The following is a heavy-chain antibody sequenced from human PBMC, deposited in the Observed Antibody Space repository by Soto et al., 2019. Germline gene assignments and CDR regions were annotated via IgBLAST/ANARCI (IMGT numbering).Heavy chain of an antibody. J-gene: IGHJ5*02. Sequence: SLKVSGKASGGTFSSYAISWVRQAPGQGLEWMGGIIPIFGTANYAQKFQGRVTITADESTSTAYMELSSLRSEDTAVYYCARDPSVAPIGGGPFDWFDPWGQGALVTVSS. CDR3: ARDPSVAPIGGGPFDWFDP. V-gene: IGHV1-69*13. CDR1: GGTFSSYA. CDR2: IIPIFGTA. D-gene: IGHD3-3*01.